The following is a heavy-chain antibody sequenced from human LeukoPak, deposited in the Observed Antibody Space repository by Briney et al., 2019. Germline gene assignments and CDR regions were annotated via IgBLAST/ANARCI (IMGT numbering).Heavy chain of an antibody. CDR1: GYSFTSYW. CDR2: IYPGDSDT. CDR3: ARRPYCGGDCYPSYWFDP. Sequence: GESLKISCKGSGYSFTSYWIGWVRQMPGKGLEWMGIIYPGDSDTRYSPSFQGQVTISADKSISTAYLQWSSLKASDTAMYYCARRPYCGGDCYPSYWFDPWGREPWSPSPQ. V-gene: IGHV5-51*01. D-gene: IGHD2-21*02. J-gene: IGHJ5*02.